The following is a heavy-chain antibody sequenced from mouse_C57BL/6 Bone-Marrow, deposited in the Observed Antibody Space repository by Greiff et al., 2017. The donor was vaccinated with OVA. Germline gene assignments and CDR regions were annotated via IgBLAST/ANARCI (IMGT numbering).Heavy chain of an antibody. D-gene: IGHD1-1*01. CDR1: GYTFTDYN. Sequence: EVKLMESGPELVKPGASVNMSCKASGYTFTDYNMHWVKQSHGKSLEWIGYINPNNGGTSYNQKFKGKATLTVNKSSSTAYMELRSLTSEDSALYYCATTTVVGDYFDYRGQGTTLTVSS. V-gene: IGHV1-22*01. CDR3: ATTTVVGDYFDY. J-gene: IGHJ2*01. CDR2: INPNNGGT.